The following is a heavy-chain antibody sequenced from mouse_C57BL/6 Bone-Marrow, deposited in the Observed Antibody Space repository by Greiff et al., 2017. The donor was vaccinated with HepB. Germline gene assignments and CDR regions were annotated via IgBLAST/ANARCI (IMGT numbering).Heavy chain of an antibody. CDR3: TTGGVTTVVVPRFAY. J-gene: IGHJ3*01. Sequence: EVQLQQSGAELVRPGASVKLSCTASGFNIKDDYMHWVKQRPEQGLEWIGWIDPENGDTEYASKFQGKATITADTSSNTAYLQLSSLTSEDTAVYYCTTGGVTTVVVPRFAYWGQGTLVTVSA. CDR2: IDPENGDT. D-gene: IGHD1-1*01. CDR1: GFNIKDDY. V-gene: IGHV14-4*01.